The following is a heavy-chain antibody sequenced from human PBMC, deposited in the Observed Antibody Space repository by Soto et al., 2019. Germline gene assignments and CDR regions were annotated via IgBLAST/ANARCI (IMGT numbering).Heavy chain of an antibody. V-gene: IGHV3-30-3*01. Sequence: PGGSLRLSCAASGFTFSSYAMHWVRQAPGKGLEWVAVISYDGSNKYYADSVKGRFTISRDNSKNTLYLQMNSLRAEDMAVYYCARDRGGYSYGHFDYWGQGTLVTVSS. J-gene: IGHJ4*02. D-gene: IGHD5-18*01. CDR3: ARDRGGYSYGHFDY. CDR1: GFTFSSYA. CDR2: ISYDGSNK.